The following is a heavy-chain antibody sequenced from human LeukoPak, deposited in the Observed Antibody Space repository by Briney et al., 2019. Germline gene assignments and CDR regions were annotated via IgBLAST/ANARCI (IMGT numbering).Heavy chain of an antibody. CDR3: ARAWPEVGFDP. J-gene: IGHJ5*02. Sequence: SETLSLTCTVSGDSISTSSYYWGWIRQPPGKGLEWLGSIYYSGSTYYNPSLKSRVTISVDTSKNQFSLKLSSVTAADTAVYYCARAWPEVGFDPWGQGTLVTVSS. D-gene: IGHD5-12*01. CDR1: GDSISTSSYY. V-gene: IGHV4-39*01. CDR2: IYYSGST.